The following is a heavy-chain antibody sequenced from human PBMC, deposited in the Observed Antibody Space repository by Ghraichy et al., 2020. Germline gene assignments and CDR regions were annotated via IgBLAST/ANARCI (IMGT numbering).Heavy chain of an antibody. CDR1: GFTFSNAW. V-gene: IGHV3-15*01. D-gene: IGHD6-6*01. J-gene: IGHJ6*02. Sequence: GGSLRLSCAASGFTFSNAWMSWVRQAPGKGLEWVGRIKSKTDGGTTDYAAPVKGRFTISRDDSKNTLYLQMNSLKTEDTAVYYCTTAGYSSWDYYYYGMDVWGQGTTVTVSS. CDR2: IKSKTDGGTT. CDR3: TTAGYSSWDYYYYGMDV.